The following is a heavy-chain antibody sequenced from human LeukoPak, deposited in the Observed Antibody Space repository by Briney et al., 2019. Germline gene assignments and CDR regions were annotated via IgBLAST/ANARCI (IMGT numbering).Heavy chain of an antibody. CDR2: IYSGGST. D-gene: IGHD6-19*01. V-gene: IGHV3-53*01. Sequence: GGSLRLSCAASGFTVSSNYMSWVRQAPGKGLEWVSVIYSGGSTYYADSVKGRFTISRDNAKNSLYLQMNSLRAEDTAVYYCSRESGSGITQGYFQYLGQGTLVTVSS. J-gene: IGHJ1*01. CDR3: SRESGSGITQGYFQY. CDR1: GFTVSSNY.